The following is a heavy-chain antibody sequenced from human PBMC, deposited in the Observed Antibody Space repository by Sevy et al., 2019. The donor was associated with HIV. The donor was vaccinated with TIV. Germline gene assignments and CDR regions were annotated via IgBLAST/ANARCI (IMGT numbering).Heavy chain of an antibody. CDR3: AISSYYYGSGSYFINWFDP. CDR1: GYTFTSYY. D-gene: IGHD3-10*01. V-gene: IGHV1-46*01. CDR2: INPSGGST. Sequence: ASVKVSCKASGYTFTSYYMHWVRQAPGQGLEWMEIINPSGGSTSYAQKFQGRVTMTRDTSTSTVYMELSSLRSEDTAVYYCAISSYYYGSGSYFINWFDPWGQGTLVTVSS. J-gene: IGHJ5*02.